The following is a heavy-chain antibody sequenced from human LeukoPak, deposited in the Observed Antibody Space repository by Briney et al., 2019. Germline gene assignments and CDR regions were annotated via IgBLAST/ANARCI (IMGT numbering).Heavy chain of an antibody. J-gene: IGHJ3*02. CDR3: ARPLVDYDFWSGYLTDAFGI. CDR1: GYSFTSYW. V-gene: IGHV5-51*01. D-gene: IGHD3-3*01. CDR2: IYPGDSDT. Sequence: GESLKISCKGSGYSFTSYWIGWVRQMPGKGLEWMGIIYPGDSDTGYSPSFQGQVTISADKSISTAYLQWSSLKASDTAMYYCARPLVDYDFWSGYLTDAFGIWGQGTMVTASS.